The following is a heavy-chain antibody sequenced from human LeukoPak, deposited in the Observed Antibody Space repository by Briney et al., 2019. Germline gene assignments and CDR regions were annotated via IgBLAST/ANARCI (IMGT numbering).Heavy chain of an antibody. CDR2: IIPIFGTA. V-gene: IGHV1-69*13. CDR1: GGTFSSYA. CDR3: AREVVVVAADYYYYGMDV. Sequence: SVKVSCKASGGTFSSYAISWVRQAPGQGLEWMGGIIPIFGTANYAQKFQGRVTITADESTSTAYMELSSLRSEDTAVYYCAREVVVVAADYYYYGMDVWGQGTTVTVSS. J-gene: IGHJ6*02. D-gene: IGHD2-15*01.